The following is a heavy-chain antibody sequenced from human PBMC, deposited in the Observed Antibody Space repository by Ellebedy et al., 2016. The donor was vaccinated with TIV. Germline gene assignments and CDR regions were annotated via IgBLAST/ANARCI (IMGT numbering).Heavy chain of an antibody. CDR3: ARGFYEKFDP. V-gene: IGHV1-18*04. Sequence: ASVKVSCKASGYTFSSYGISWVRQAPGQGLEWMGWNSAYNGDTNYAQKFQGRVTMTTDTFASTAYLELRSLRSDDTAVYYCARGFYEKFDPWGQGTLVTVSS. CDR2: NSAYNGDT. D-gene: IGHD2/OR15-2a*01. CDR1: GYTFSSYG. J-gene: IGHJ5*02.